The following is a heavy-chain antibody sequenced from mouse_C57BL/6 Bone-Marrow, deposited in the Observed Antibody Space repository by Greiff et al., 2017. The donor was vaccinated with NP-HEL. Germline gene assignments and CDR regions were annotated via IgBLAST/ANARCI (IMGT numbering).Heavy chain of an antibody. Sequence: EVQLVESGGGLVKPGGSLKLSCAASGFTFSSYAMSWVRQTPEKRLEWVATISDGGSYTYYPDNVKGRFTISRDNAKNNLYLQMSHLKSEDTAMYYCASYYSNLGYFDYWGQGTTLTVSS. V-gene: IGHV5-4*01. CDR2: ISDGGSYT. J-gene: IGHJ2*01. CDR3: ASYYSNLGYFDY. D-gene: IGHD2-5*01. CDR1: GFTFSSYA.